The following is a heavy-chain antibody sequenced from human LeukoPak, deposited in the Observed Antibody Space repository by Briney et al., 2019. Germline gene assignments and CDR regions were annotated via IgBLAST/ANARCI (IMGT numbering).Heavy chain of an antibody. CDR2: IDYGGSYK. V-gene: IGHV3-30*19. CDR3: ARTILPALDY. D-gene: IGHD2-2*01. Sequence: PGGSLRLSCAASGFTFSTYGMHWVRQAPGKGLEWVAFIDYGGSYKYYADPAKGRFTISRDNSRDTLYLQMNSLRVEDTAVYYCARTILPALDYWGQGTLVTVSS. CDR1: GFTFSTYG. J-gene: IGHJ4*02.